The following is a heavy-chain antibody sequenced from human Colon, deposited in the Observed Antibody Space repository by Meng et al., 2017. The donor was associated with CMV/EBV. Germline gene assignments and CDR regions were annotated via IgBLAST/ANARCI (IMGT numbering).Heavy chain of an antibody. CDR2: IYDTGIT. V-gene: IGHV4-61*08. J-gene: IGHJ4*02. CDR1: GVSVTSGAYH. Sequence: QGQLQESGPGLVKPSEPLSLTCIVSGVSVTSGAYHWSWIRQSPGKGLEWIGYIYDTGITIYNPSLKSRVTIFLETSKNQFSLNLNSMTTADTAVYYCAKSRSSTPGIVDDWGQGTLVTVSS. CDR3: AKSRSSTPGIVDD. D-gene: IGHD2/OR15-2a*01.